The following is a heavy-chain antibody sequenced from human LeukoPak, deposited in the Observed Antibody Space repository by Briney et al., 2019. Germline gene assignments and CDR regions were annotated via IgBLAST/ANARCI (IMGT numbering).Heavy chain of an antibody. Sequence: GGSLRLSCAASGFTFSSYAMHWVRQAPGKGLEWVAVISYDGSNKYYAASVRGRFTISRDTSRSTLYLQMNSLRAEDAAVYYCAKAPVTSCRGAFCYPFDYWGQGTLVTVSS. CDR1: GFTFSSYA. J-gene: IGHJ4*02. CDR3: AKAPVTSCRGAFCYPFDY. D-gene: IGHD2-15*01. CDR2: ISYDGSNK. V-gene: IGHV3-30*04.